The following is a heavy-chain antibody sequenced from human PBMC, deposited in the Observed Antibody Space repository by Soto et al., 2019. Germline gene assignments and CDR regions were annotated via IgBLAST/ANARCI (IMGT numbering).Heavy chain of an antibody. CDR2: ISYSGTT. CDR1: GGSISSGNYY. CDR3: AMLGGWSGGSSGMDV. Sequence: SETLSLTCTVSGGSISSGNYYWSWIRQPPGKGLEWIGFISYSGTTHYSASLRSRVTISVDTSKNQFSLKLSSVTAADTAVYYCAMLGGWSGGSSGMDVWGQGTTVTVSS. V-gene: IGHV4-30-4*02. J-gene: IGHJ6*02. D-gene: IGHD6-19*01.